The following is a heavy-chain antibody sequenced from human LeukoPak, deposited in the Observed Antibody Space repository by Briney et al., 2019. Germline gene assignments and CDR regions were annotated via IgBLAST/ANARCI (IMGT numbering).Heavy chain of an antibody. Sequence: QSGGSLRLSCAASGFTFSSYAMHWVRQAPGKGLEWVAVISYDGSNKYYADSVKGRFTISRDNSKNTLYLQMNSLRVEDTAVYYCARDSTWLQLFYWGQGTLVTVSS. V-gene: IGHV3-30-3*01. CDR2: ISYDGSNK. CDR3: ARDSTWLQLFY. CDR1: GFTFSSYA. D-gene: IGHD5-24*01. J-gene: IGHJ4*02.